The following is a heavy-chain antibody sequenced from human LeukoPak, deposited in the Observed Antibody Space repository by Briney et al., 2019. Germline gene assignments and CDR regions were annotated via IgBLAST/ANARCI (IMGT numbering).Heavy chain of an antibody. Sequence: SETLSLTCTVSGGSISSYYWNWIRQPPGKGLEWIGYIYYSGSTNYNPSLKSRVTISVDTSKTQFSLKLSSVTAADTAVYYRARSGRGVMDYWGQGTLVTVSS. CDR2: IYYSGST. D-gene: IGHD3-10*01. CDR3: ARSGRGVMDY. CDR1: GGSISSYY. J-gene: IGHJ4*02. V-gene: IGHV4-59*01.